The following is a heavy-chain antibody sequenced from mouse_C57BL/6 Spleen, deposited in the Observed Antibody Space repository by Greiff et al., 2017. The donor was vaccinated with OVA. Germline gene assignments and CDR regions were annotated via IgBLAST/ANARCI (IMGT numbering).Heavy chain of an antibody. J-gene: IGHJ4*01. CDR3: AKDSPMRNAMDY. CDR1: GYTFTDYY. V-gene: IGHV1-19*01. CDR2: INPYNGGT. Sequence: VQLQQSGPVLVKPGASVKMSCKASGYTFTDYYMNWVKQSHGKSLEWIGVINPYNGGTSYNQKFKGKATLTVDKSSSTAYMELNSLTSEDSAVYYCAKDSPMRNAMDYWGQGTSVTVSS. D-gene: IGHD3-2*01.